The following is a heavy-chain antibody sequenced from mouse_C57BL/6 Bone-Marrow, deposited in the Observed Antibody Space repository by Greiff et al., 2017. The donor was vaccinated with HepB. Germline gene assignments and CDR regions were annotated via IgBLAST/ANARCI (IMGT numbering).Heavy chain of an antibody. CDR1: GYTFTSYT. Sequence: QVQLQQSGAELARPGASVKMSCKASGYTFTSYTMHWVKQRPGQGLEWIGYINPSSGYTKYNQKFKDKATLTADKSSSTAYMQLISLTSEDFAVYYCARTDYCDYWGQGTTLTVSS. CDR2: INPSSGYT. CDR3: ARTDYCDY. V-gene: IGHV1-4*01. J-gene: IGHJ2*01.